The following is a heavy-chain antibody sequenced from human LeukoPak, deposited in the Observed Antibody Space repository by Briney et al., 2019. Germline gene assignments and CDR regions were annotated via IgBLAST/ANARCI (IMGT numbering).Heavy chain of an antibody. D-gene: IGHD2-2*01. V-gene: IGHV3-23*01. J-gene: IGHJ4*02. CDR3: AKDVCSSTSCQFDY. Sequence: GGSLRLSCAASGFTFSSYAMSWVRQAPGKGLEWVSAISGSGGSTYYADSVKGRFTISRGNSKNTLYLQMNSLRAEDTAVYYCAKDVCSSTSCQFDYWGQGTLVTVSS. CDR2: ISGSGGST. CDR1: GFTFSSYA.